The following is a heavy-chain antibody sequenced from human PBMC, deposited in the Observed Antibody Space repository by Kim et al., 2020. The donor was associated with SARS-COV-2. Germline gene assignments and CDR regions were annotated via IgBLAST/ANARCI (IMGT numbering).Heavy chain of an antibody. Sequence: GGSLRLSCAASGFTFSSYSMNWVRQAPGKGLEWVSSISSSSSYIYYADSVKGRFTISRDNAKNSLYLQMNSLRAEDTAVYYCARGGSTSTHDAFDIWGQGTMVTVSS. J-gene: IGHJ3*02. CDR1: GFTFSSYS. CDR2: ISSSSSYI. D-gene: IGHD6-13*01. CDR3: ARGGSTSTHDAFDI. V-gene: IGHV3-21*04.